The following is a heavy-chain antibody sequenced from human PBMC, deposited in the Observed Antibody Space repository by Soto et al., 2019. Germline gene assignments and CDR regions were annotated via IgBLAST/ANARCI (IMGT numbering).Heavy chain of an antibody. Sequence: SETLSLTCSVSGSSVSDKTYYWSWIRQPPGKRLEWIGYVYYSGTTNYNPSLKSRVTISVDLSKNRFSLRLSSVTTADTALYYCARTTAVPNTLRSRYFFDYWGQGTLVTVSS. D-gene: IGHD4-17*01. V-gene: IGHV4-61*01. CDR1: GSSVSDKTYY. CDR3: ARTTAVPNTLRSRYFFDY. CDR2: VYYSGTT. J-gene: IGHJ4*02.